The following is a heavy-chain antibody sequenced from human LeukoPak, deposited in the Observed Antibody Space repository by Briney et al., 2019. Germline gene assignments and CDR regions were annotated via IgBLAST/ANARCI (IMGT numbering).Heavy chain of an antibody. CDR3: NALPYCSSTSCYGYYYYMDV. J-gene: IGHJ6*03. Sequence: GASVKVSCKASGGTFSSYAISWVRQAPGQGLEWMGGIIPIFGTANYAQKFQGRVTITADESTSSAYMELSSLRSEDTAVYYCNALPYCSSTSCYGYYYYMDVWGKGTTVTVSS. CDR2: IIPIFGTA. CDR1: GGTFSSYA. V-gene: IGHV1-69*13. D-gene: IGHD2-2*01.